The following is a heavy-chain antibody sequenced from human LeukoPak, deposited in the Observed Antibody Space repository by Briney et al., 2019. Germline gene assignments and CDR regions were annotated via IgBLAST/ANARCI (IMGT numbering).Heavy chain of an antibody. CDR3: AEWHPQLRYFDS. V-gene: IGHV6-1*01. CDR1: GDSVSSNSFA. CDR2: TYYMSKWYS. J-gene: IGHJ4*02. D-gene: IGHD2-2*01. Sequence: SQTLSLTCALSGDSVSSNSFAWNWLRQSPSRGLEWLGRTYYMSKWYSDYAESVKSRIIVNPDTSKNQFSLQLSSVTPDDTAVDYCAEWHPQLRYFDSWGQGTLVTVSS.